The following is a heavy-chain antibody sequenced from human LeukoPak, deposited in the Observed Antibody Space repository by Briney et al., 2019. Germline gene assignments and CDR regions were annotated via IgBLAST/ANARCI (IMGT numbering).Heavy chain of an antibody. CDR2: IYTSGST. Sequence: SETLSLTCTVSGGSISSGIYYWSWIRQPAGKGLEWIGRIYTSGSTNYNPSLKSRVTISVDTSKNQFSLKLSFVTAADTAVYYCARVADDILTGAGYYYYYYMDVWGKGTTVTVSS. CDR3: ARVADDILTGAGYYYYYYMDV. V-gene: IGHV4-61*02. J-gene: IGHJ6*03. CDR1: GGSISSGIYY. D-gene: IGHD3-9*01.